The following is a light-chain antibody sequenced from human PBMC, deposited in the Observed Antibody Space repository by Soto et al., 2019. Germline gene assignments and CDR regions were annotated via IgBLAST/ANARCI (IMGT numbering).Light chain of an antibody. Sequence: DIQMTQSPSSLSASVGDRVTITCRASQSISSYLNWYQQKPGKAPKLLIYAASSVQSGVPSRFRGSGSGTDFTLTISSLLPDDFATYYCQHSYSTPRLTFGGGTKVEIK. J-gene: IGKJ4*01. CDR3: QHSYSTPRLT. V-gene: IGKV1-39*01. CDR1: QSISSY. CDR2: AAS.